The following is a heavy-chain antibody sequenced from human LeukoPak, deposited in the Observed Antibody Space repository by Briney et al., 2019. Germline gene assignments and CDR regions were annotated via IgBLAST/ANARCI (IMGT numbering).Heavy chain of an antibody. CDR2: ISYDGNNE. J-gene: IGHJ4*02. D-gene: IGHD2-2*01. CDR1: GFSFSTYA. V-gene: IGHV3-30-3*01. Sequence: GGSLRLSCAASGFSFSTYAMHWVRQAPAKGLEWVAVISYDGNNENYADTVKGRFTISRDNSKNTLYLQMNSLRAEDTAVYYCARDRWVCSSTSCYPDYWGQGTLVTVSS. CDR3: ARDRWVCSSTSCYPDY.